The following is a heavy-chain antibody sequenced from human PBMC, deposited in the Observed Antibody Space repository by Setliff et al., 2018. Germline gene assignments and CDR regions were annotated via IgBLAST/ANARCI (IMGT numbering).Heavy chain of an antibody. CDR1: GGTFRSYG. CDR3: AREGVDIRSSTDYRYYMDV. CDR2: TIPMFGSA. V-gene: IGHV1-69*05. J-gene: IGHJ6*03. Sequence: SVKVSCKASGGTFRSYGISWVRQAPGQGLERMGGTIPMFGSANYAQKFQGRVTIITDEFTGTAYMELSSLRTEDTAVYYCAREGVDIRSSTDYRYYMDVWGKGTTVTVSS. D-gene: IGHD5-12*01.